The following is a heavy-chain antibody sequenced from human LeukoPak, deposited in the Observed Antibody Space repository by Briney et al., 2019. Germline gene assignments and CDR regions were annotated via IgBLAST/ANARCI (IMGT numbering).Heavy chain of an antibody. D-gene: IGHD1-26*01. CDR2: INPSGGTT. J-gene: IGHJ4*02. Sequence: ASVKVSCKASGYITSNYVHWVRQAPGQGLEWMGTINPSGGTTGYALKFLGRLTMTRDTSTSTVYMDLSSLRSEDTAVYYCATSGSYFPFDYWGQGTLVTVSS. V-gene: IGHV1-46*01. CDR3: ATSGSYFPFDY. CDR1: GYITSNY.